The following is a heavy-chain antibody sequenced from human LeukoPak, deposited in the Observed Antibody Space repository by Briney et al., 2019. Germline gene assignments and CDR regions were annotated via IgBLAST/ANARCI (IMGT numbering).Heavy chain of an antibody. V-gene: IGHV3-74*01. CDR1: GFTFSNYW. J-gene: IGHJ4*02. CDR2: VSSDGSNT. Sequence: SGGSLRLSCAASGFTFSNYWMHWVRQVPGKGLVWVSRVSSDGSNTGYADSVRGRFTVSRDNARDTLYLQMNSLRVEDTAVYYCTSATQDVWEVSAHWGQGTLVAVSS. D-gene: IGHD2-8*01. CDR3: TSATQDVWEVSAH.